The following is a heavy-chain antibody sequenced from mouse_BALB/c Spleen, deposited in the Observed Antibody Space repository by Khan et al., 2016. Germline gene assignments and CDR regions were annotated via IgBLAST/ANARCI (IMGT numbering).Heavy chain of an antibody. CDR2: TNPSNGNT. J-gene: IGHJ2*01. V-gene: IGHV14-3*02. CDR3: KISSIDD. Sequence: EVQLQESGAELVKPAASLKLSCTASGYTITDNYIHWVKQRPEKGLERIRRTNPSNGNTKYNPKFQGKATITADTSSNTAYLQLSSLTSEDTAVYYCKISSIDDWGQGTTLTVSS. CDR1: GYTITDNY.